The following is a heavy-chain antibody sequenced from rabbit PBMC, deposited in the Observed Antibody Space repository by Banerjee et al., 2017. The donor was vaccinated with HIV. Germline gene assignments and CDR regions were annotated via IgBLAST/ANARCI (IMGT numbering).Heavy chain of an antibody. J-gene: IGHJ4*01. CDR3: ARDLAGVIGWNFNL. V-gene: IGHV1S45*01. CDR2: ISAGNGGTT. Sequence: QEQLEESGGDLVKPEGSLTLTCTASAFSFSNKYVMCWVRQAPGKGLEWIACISAGNGGTTYYTNWPKGRFTISKASWTTVTLQRTSLTAADTASYFCARDLAGVIGWNFNLWGPGTLVTVS. D-gene: IGHD4-1*01. CDR1: AFSFSNKYV.